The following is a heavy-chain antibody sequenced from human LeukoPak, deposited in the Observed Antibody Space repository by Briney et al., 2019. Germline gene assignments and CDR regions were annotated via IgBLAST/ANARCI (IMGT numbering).Heavy chain of an antibody. Sequence: SETLSLTCTVSGGSISSYYWSWIRQPPGKGLEWIGEINHSGSTNYNPSLKSRVTISVDTSKNQFSLKLSSVTAADTAVYYCARAISDYVWGSYRQRYYYYYMDVWGKGTTVTVSS. CDR1: GGSISSYY. V-gene: IGHV4-34*01. J-gene: IGHJ6*03. CDR3: ARAISDYVWGSYRQRYYYYYMDV. D-gene: IGHD3-16*02. CDR2: INHSGST.